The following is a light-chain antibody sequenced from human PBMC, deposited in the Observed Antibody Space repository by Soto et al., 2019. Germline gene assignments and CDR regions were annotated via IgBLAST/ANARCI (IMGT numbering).Light chain of an antibody. V-gene: IGKV3-20*01. CDR2: GAS. CDR1: QSVSSSY. J-gene: IGKJ1*01. Sequence: EIVLAQSPGTLSLSPGDRATLSCRSSQSVSSSYLAWYQQKPGQAPRLLIYGASNRATGIPDRFSGSRSGPDFTLTISSLQPEDFATYYCQQSYSSPPTFGQGTKVDIK. CDR3: QQSYSSPPT.